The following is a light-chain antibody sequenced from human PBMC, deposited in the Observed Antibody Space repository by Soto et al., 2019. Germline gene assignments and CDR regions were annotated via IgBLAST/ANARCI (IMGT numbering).Light chain of an antibody. CDR2: AAS. CDR1: QSISSY. J-gene: IGKJ1*01. Sequence: DIQMTQSPSSLSASVGDRVTITCRASQSISSYLNWYQQKPGKAPKLLIYAASSLQSGVPSRFNGSGSGTDFTLTISSRQPEDVATYGCEHSSRTPPWTFGQGTKVEIK. V-gene: IGKV1-39*01. CDR3: EHSSRTPPWT.